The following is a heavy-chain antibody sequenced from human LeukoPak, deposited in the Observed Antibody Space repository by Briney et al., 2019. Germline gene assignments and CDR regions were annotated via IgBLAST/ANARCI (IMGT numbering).Heavy chain of an antibody. Sequence: GGSLRLSCAASGFSFTNYWMHWVRQAPGKGLVWVSHINSDGSATRYADSVKGRFTMSRDNAKNTLYLQMNSLRAEDTAVYYCARDFAGGDDYWGQGTLVTVSS. D-gene: IGHD3-16*01. CDR1: GFSFTNYW. CDR2: INSDGSAT. J-gene: IGHJ4*02. V-gene: IGHV3-74*01. CDR3: ARDFAGGDDY.